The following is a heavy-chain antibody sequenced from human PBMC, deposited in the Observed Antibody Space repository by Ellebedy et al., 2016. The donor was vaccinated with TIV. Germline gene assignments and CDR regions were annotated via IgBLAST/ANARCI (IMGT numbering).Heavy chain of an antibody. D-gene: IGHD6-13*01. CDR1: GYTFTSYG. CDR3: AGNGIGSSWYDGLYDGEYFQH. Sequence: ASVKVSCKASGYTFTSYGISWVRQAPGQGLEWMGWISAYNGNTNYAQKFQGRVTITADKSTSTAYMELSSLRSEDTAVYYCAGNGIGSSWYDGLYDGEYFQHWGQGTLVTVSS. CDR2: ISAYNGNT. V-gene: IGHV1-18*04. J-gene: IGHJ1*01.